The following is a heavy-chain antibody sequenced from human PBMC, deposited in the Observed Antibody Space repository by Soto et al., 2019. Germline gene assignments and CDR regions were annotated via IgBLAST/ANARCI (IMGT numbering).Heavy chain of an antibody. Sequence: SETLSLTCTVSGGSISSYYWSWIRQPPGKGLEWIGYIYYSGSTNYNPSLKSRVTISVDTSRNQFSLKLSSVTAADTAVYYCATELAVSAFDIWGQGTMVTVSS. CDR3: ATELAVSAFDI. CDR1: GGSISSYY. J-gene: IGHJ3*02. V-gene: IGHV4-59*01. CDR2: IYYSGST. D-gene: IGHD3-3*02.